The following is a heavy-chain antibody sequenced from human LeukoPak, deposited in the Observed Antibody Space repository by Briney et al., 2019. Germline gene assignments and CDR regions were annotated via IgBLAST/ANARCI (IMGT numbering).Heavy chain of an antibody. CDR3: ARGYSSGYAIDY. CDR1: GFTFSSYA. V-gene: IGHV3-30*04. J-gene: IGHJ4*02. D-gene: IGHD3-22*01. CDR2: ISYDGSNK. Sequence: GGSLRLSCAASGFTFSSYAMHWVRQAPGKGLEWVAVISYDGSNKYYADSVKGRFTISRDNAKNSLYLQMNSLRAEDTAVYYCARGYSSGYAIDYWGQGTLVTVSS.